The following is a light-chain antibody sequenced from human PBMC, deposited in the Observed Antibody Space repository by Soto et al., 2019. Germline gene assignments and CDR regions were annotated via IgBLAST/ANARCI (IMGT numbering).Light chain of an antibody. Sequence: DIQMTQSPSSLSASVGDRVTITCRASRTISNYLNWYQQKSGKVPRLLIYAASSLQPGVPSRFSGTGTGTAFTLTLTSLQPEDSATYFFLQSYSVPRFGPGTRVDLK. CDR2: AAS. J-gene: IGKJ1*01. CDR3: LQSYSVPR. V-gene: IGKV1-39*01. CDR1: RTISNY.